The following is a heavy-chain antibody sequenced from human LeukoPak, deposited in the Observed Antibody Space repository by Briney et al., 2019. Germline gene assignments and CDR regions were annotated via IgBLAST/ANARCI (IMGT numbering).Heavy chain of an antibody. Sequence: GGSLRLSCAASGFIFSSYAMSWVRHAPGEGLEWVSTISGSGGSTYYADSVKGRFTISRDNAKNSLYLQMNSLRAEDTAVYYCARTPATHTVTTTNWFDPWGQGTLVTVSS. J-gene: IGHJ5*02. CDR3: ARTPATHTVTTTNWFDP. V-gene: IGHV3-23*01. CDR1: GFIFSSYA. CDR2: ISGSGGST. D-gene: IGHD4-11*01.